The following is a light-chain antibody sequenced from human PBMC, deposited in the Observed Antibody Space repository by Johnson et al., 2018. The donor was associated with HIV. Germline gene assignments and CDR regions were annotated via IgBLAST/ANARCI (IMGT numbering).Light chain of an antibody. J-gene: IGLJ1*01. CDR1: SSNIGNNY. CDR3: GAGDRTLGAHYV. CDR2: DNN. Sequence: HSVLTQPPSVSAAPGQKVTISCSGSSSNIGNNYVSWYQQLPGTAPKLLIYDNNKLPSGIPDRFSASMSGTSATLDITGLPTGDEGDFYCGAGDRTLGAHYVFGTGTRVTVL. V-gene: IGLV1-51*01.